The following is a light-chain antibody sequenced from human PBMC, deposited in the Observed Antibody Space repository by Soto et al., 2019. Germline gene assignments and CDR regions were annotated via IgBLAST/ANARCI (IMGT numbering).Light chain of an antibody. CDR3: ATWDDSLNGPV. CDR2: SNN. CDR1: SSNIGSNT. Sequence: QSVLTQPPSTSGTPGQRFTISCSGSSSNIGSNTVNWYQHLPGTAPKLLIYSNNQRPSGVPDQFSGSKSGTSASLAISGLQSEDEADYYCATWDDSLNGPVFGGGTKLTVL. J-gene: IGLJ2*01. V-gene: IGLV1-44*01.